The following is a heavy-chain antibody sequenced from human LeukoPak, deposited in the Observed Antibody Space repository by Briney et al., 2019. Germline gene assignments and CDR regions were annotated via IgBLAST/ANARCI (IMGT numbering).Heavy chain of an antibody. CDR1: DGSISSSSYY. Sequence: SETLSLTCTVSDGSISSSSYYWGWIRQPPGKGLEWIGTIYYSGSTYYNPSLKSRVTISVDTSKNQFSLKLSSVTAADTAVYYCARALSRFGEFYWGQGTLVTVSS. V-gene: IGHV4-39*07. D-gene: IGHD3-10*01. CDR3: ARALSRFGEFY. CDR2: IYYSGST. J-gene: IGHJ4*02.